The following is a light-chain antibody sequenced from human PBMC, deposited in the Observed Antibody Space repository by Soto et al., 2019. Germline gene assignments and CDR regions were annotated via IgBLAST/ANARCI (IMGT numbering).Light chain of an antibody. CDR1: QSISNY. Sequence: DIQMTQSPSSLSASLGDRVTITCRSSQSISNYLDWYQQKPGKDPKLLIYAASSLQTGVPARFSGSGSGTDFNLTISGLQREVLAAYSCQQRYSPPLTFGPGPKVDIK. CDR2: AAS. CDR3: QQRYSPPLT. V-gene: IGKV1-39*01. J-gene: IGKJ3*01.